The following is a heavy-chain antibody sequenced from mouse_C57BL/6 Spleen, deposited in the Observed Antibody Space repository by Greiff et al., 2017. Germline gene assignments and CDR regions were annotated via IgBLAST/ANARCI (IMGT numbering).Heavy chain of an antibody. V-gene: IGHV1-26*01. CDR2: INPNNGGT. CDR3: APAQATGFAY. Sequence: VQLQQSGPELVKPGASVKISCKASGYTFTDYYMNWVKQSHGKSLEWIGDINPNNGGTSYNQKFKGKATLTVDKSSSTAYMELRSLTSEDSAVYYCAPAQATGFAYWGQGTLVTVSA. CDR1: GYTFTDYY. J-gene: IGHJ3*01. D-gene: IGHD3-2*02.